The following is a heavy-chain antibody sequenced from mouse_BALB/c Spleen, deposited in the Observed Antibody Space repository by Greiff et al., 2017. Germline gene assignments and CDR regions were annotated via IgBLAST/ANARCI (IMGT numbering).Heavy chain of an antibody. J-gene: IGHJ3*01. CDR2: IYYSGTI. CDR1: GISITTGNYR. Sequence: EVQLQQSGPGLVKPSQTVSLTCTVTGISITTGNYRWSWIRQFPGNKLEWIGYIYYSGTITYNPSLTSRTTITRDTSKNQFFLEMNSLTAEDTATYYCALDPDSSGPFAYWGQGTLVTVSA. CDR3: ALDPDSSGPFAY. V-gene: IGHV3-5*02. D-gene: IGHD3-2*01.